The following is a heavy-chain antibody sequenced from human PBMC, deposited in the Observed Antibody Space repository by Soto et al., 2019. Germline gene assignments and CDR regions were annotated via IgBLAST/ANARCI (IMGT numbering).Heavy chain of an antibody. CDR2: IRSKTSGGTT. Sequence: EVRLVESGGSLVEPGGSLRLSCAASGFTLSNAWINWVRQAPGKGLEWVGRIRSKTSGGTTDFAAPVQGRFAISRDDSKDMVYLQMNSLRTEDTAVYYCTTDSLFTGVLVRFDFWGHGTLVTVSS. CDR1: GFTLSNAW. J-gene: IGHJ4*01. V-gene: IGHV3-15*07. D-gene: IGHD2-8*02. CDR3: TTDSLFTGVLVRFDF.